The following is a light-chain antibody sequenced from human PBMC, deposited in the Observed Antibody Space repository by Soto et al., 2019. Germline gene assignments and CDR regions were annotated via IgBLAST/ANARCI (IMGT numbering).Light chain of an antibody. V-gene: IGKV1-39*01. CDR2: ASS. CDR1: HSISVY. Sequence: DIQMTQSPSSLSASVGDRVTITCRASHSISVYLNWYQEKPGKAPKLLIYASSYLQSGVPSRFSGSGSGTDFTLTISSLQPEDFATYYCQQSYITPQTFGQGTKLEIK. J-gene: IGKJ2*01. CDR3: QQSYITPQT.